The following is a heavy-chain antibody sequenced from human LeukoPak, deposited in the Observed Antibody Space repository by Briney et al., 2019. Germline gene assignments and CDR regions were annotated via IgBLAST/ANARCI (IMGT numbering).Heavy chain of an antibody. D-gene: IGHD6-13*01. J-gene: IGHJ5*02. CDR2: MNPNSGNT. V-gene: IGHV1-8*01. Sequence: GASVKVSCKASGYTFTSYDINWVRQATGQGLEWMGWMNPNSGNTGYAQKFQGRVTMTRNTSISTAYMELSSLRSEDAAVYYCARGGIAAAGGNWFDPWGQGTLVTVSS. CDR1: GYTFTSYD. CDR3: ARGGIAAAGGNWFDP.